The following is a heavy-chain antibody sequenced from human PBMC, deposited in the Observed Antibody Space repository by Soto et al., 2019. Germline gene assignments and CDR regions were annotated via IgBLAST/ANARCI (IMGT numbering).Heavy chain of an antibody. CDR3: AKEYYYDSSGYEILDY. D-gene: IGHD3-22*01. CDR1: GFTFSSYA. Sequence: GSLRLSCAASGFTFSSYAMSWVRQAPGKGLEWVSAISGSGGSTYYADSVKGRFTISRDNSKNTLYLQMNSLRAEDTAVYYCAKEYYYDSSGYEILDYWGQGTLVTVSS. CDR2: ISGSGGST. J-gene: IGHJ4*02. V-gene: IGHV3-23*01.